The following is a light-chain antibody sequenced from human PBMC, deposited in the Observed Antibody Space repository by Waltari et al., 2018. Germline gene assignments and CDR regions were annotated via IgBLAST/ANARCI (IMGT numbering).Light chain of an antibody. V-gene: IGLV2-8*01. CDR2: GVN. Sequence: QSALTQPVSVSGSPGQSITISCSGTNSDVGAYNYVSWYQQHPGKVPQVLIYGVNKRPSGFPVRFSGSKSGNTASLTVSGLQAADEADYYCCSYTGSNNWVFGGGTKLTVL. CDR3: CSYTGSNNWV. CDR1: NSDVGAYNY. J-gene: IGLJ3*02.